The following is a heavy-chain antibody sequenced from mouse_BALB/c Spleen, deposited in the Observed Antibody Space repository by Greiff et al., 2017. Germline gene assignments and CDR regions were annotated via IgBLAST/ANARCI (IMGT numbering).Heavy chain of an antibody. CDR2: ISSGGSYT. CDR3: ARDYDGGRFDY. D-gene: IGHD2-12*01. V-gene: IGHV5-9-4*01. J-gene: IGHJ2*01. Sequence: EVMLVESGGGLVKPGGSLKLSCAASGFTFSSYAMSWVRQSPEKRLEWVAEISSGGSYTYYPDTVTGRFTISRDNAKNTLYLEMSSLRSEDTAMYYCARDYDGGRFDYWGQGTTLTVSS. CDR1: GFTFSSYA.